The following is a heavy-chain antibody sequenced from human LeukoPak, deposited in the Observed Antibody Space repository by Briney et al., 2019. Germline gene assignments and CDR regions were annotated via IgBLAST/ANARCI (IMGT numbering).Heavy chain of an antibody. CDR1: GFSLSTSGVG. CDR2: IYWNDDK. CDR3: AHSRGAMVAFDY. V-gene: IGHV2-5*01. J-gene: IGHJ4*02. D-gene: IGHD5-18*01. Sequence: SGPTLVKPTQTLTLTCTFSGFSLSTSGVGVGWIRQPPGKALEWLALIYWNDDKRYSPSLKSRLTITKDTSKNQVVLTMTNMDPVDTATYYSAHSRGAMVAFDYWGQGTLVTVSS.